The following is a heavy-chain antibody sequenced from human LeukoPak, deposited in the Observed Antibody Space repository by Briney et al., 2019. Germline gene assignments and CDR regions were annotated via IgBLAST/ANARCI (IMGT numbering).Heavy chain of an antibody. J-gene: IGHJ4*02. CDR1: GDCGCSTTAS. CDR3: AKSQTYSGRIVDY. CDR2: TYYSSRWYS. V-gene: IGHV6-1*01. Sequence: SQTLSLFSSLLGDCGCSTTASWWWIRQSPSRGLEWLGRTYYSSRWYSDFAEYVKSRITIDPDTAKKQFCQQLKSVRGDGTAVCVCAKSQTYSGRIVDYWGQGTLVTVSS. D-gene: IGHD1-26*01.